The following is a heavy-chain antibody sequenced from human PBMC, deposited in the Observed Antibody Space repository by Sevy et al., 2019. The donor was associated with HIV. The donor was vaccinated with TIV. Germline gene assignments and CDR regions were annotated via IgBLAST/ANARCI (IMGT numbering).Heavy chain of an antibody. D-gene: IGHD6-13*01. CDR3: AKPYRIAVAGDYYYSGMDV. CDR1: GFTFDDYA. J-gene: IGHJ6*02. V-gene: IGHV3-43D*03. Sequence: GGSLRLSCAVSGFTFDDYAMHWVRQAPGKGLEWVSLISWGGGSTYYADSVKGRFTISRDNSKNSLYLQMNSLRAEDTALYYCAKPYRIAVAGDYYYSGMDVWGQGTTVTVSS. CDR2: ISWGGGST.